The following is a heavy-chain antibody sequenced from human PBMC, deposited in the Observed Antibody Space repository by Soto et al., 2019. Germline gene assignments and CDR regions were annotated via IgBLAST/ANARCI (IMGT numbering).Heavy chain of an antibody. V-gene: IGHV3-23*01. CDR2: ISGSGGST. D-gene: IGHD3-22*01. Sequence: GGSLRLSCAASGFTFSSYAMSWVRQAPGKGLEWVSAISGSGGSTYYADSVKGRFTISRDNSKNTLYLQMNSLRAEDTAVYYCAKDLKYYDSSGYYSNWFDPWGQGTLVTSPQ. CDR3: AKDLKYYDSSGYYSNWFDP. J-gene: IGHJ5*02. CDR1: GFTFSSYA.